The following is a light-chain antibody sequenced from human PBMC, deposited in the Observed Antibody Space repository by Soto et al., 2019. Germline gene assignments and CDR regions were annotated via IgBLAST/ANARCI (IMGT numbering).Light chain of an antibody. Sequence: QSVLTQPASVSGSPGQSITISCTGTSSDVGGYNYVSWYQQHPGKAPKLMIYDVSNRPSGVSNRFSGSKSGNTASLTISGLQAEDAADYYCSSYRSSSTLHVFGTGTKLTVL. J-gene: IGLJ1*01. CDR1: SSDVGGYNY. V-gene: IGLV2-14*01. CDR2: DVS. CDR3: SSYRSSSTLHV.